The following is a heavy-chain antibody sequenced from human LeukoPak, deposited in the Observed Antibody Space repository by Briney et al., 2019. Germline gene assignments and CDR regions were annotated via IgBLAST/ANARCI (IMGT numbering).Heavy chain of an antibody. CDR1: GFTFSNYW. V-gene: IGHV3-7*01. CDR2: IKNDGSEK. Sequence: GGSLRLSCAASGFTFSNYWMSWVRQPPGKGLEWVANIKNDGSEKYYVDSVKGRFTISRDNPKNSLYLQMNSLRAEDTAVYYCARVGTAEGTLEDYWGQGTLVTVS. J-gene: IGHJ4*02. CDR3: ARVGTAEGTLEDY. D-gene: IGHD6-13*01.